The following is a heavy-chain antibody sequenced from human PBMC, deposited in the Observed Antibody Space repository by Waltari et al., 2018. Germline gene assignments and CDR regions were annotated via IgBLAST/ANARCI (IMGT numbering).Heavy chain of an antibody. V-gene: IGHV5-51*01. Sequence: EYMGIIYPGDSDTRYSPSFQGQVTISADKSISTAYLQWSSLKASDTAMYYCARPIFPYCSSTSCYLDRSYWYFDLWGRGTLVTVSS. D-gene: IGHD2-2*01. CDR3: ARPIFPYCSSTSCYLDRSYWYFDL. CDR2: IYPGDSDT. J-gene: IGHJ2*01.